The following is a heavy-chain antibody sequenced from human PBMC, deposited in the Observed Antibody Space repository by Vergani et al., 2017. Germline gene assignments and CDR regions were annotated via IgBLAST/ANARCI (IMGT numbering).Heavy chain of an antibody. V-gene: IGHV3-74*03. Sequence: EVQLVESGGGSVQSGGSLRLSCVASGFSFNTYWMHWVRQVPGKGLMWVARIDEYGNRATYGDFETGRFTISRDNAKNTVFLQMNNLRAGAAGVYYCVRTEYCTGIACNTRFDSWGQGALVTVSS. CDR1: GFSFNTYW. J-gene: IGHJ5*01. CDR2: IDEYGNRA. D-gene: IGHD2-8*02. CDR3: VRTEYCTGIACNTRFDS.